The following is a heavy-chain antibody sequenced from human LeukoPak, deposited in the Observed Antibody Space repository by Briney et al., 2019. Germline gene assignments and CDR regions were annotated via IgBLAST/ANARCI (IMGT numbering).Heavy chain of an antibody. CDR3: AAEGRPTVVTFRKGAVDL. CDR1: GFTFTSSA. D-gene: IGHD4-23*01. CDR2: IVVGSGNT. Sequence: SVKVSCKASGFTFTSSAVQWVRQARGQRLEWIGWIVVGSGNTNYAQKFQERVTITRDMFTSTVYMELSSLRSEDTAVYYCAAEGRPTVVTFRKGAVDLWGQGTMVTVSS. J-gene: IGHJ3*01. V-gene: IGHV1-58*01.